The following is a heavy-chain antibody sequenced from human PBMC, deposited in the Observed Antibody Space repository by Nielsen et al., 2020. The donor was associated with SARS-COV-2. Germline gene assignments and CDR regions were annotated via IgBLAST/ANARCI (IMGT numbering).Heavy chain of an antibody. CDR2: ISDDGSEK. Sequence: GGSLRLSCAASGFTFSSYAMHWVRQAPGKGLEWVAVISDDGSEKYYADSVKGRFTISRDNSKNTLYLQMNSLRGEDTAVYYCARAGTGYSSTWYGFNYAFDMWGQGTMVTVSS. V-gene: IGHV3-30-3*01. CDR1: GFTFSSYA. J-gene: IGHJ3*02. CDR3: ARAGTGYSSTWYGFNYAFDM. D-gene: IGHD6-13*01.